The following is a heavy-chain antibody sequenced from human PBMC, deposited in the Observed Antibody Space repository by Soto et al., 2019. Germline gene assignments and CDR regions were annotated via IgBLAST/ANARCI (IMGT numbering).Heavy chain of an antibody. Sequence: QVQLVQSGAEVKKPGASVKVSCKASGYTFTSYGISWVRQAPGQGLEWMGWISAYNGNTNYAQKLQGRVTMTTDTSTSTVYMELRSLRSDATAVYYCARDRGYNWNYGWFDPWGQGTLVTVSS. J-gene: IGHJ5*02. CDR3: ARDRGYNWNYGWFDP. D-gene: IGHD1-7*01. V-gene: IGHV1-18*01. CDR1: GYTFTSYG. CDR2: ISAYNGNT.